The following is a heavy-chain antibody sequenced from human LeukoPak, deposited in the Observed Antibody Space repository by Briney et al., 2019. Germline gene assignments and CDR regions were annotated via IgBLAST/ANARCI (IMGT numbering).Heavy chain of an antibody. D-gene: IGHD4-23*01. J-gene: IGHJ4*02. CDR3: ARRPDYGGNLPNFDY. V-gene: IGHV4-34*01. CDR2: INHSGST. CDR1: GGSFSGYY. Sequence: SEALSLTCAVYGGSFSGYYWSWIRQPPGKGLEWIGEINHSGSTNYNPSLTSRVTISVSTPENQFSLKLSSVTAADTAVYYCARRPDYGGNLPNFDYWGQGTLVTVSS.